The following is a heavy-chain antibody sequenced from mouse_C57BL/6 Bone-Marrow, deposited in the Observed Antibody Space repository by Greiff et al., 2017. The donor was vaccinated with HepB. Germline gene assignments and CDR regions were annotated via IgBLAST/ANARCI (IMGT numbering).Heavy chain of an antibody. J-gene: IGHJ4*01. D-gene: IGHD1-1*01. V-gene: IGHV1-80*01. CDR2: IYPGDGDT. Sequence: VQLQQSGAELVKPGASVKISCEASGYAFSSYWMNWVKQRPGKGLEWIGQIYPGDGDTNYNGKFKGKATLTADKSSSTAYMQLSSLTSEDSAVYFCARGNYFYAMDYWGQGTSVTVSS. CDR1: GYAFSSYW. CDR3: ARGNYFYAMDY.